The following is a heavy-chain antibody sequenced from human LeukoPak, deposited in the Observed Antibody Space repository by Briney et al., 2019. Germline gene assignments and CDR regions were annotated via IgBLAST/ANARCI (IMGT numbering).Heavy chain of an antibody. Sequence: SETLSLTCAVSGGSLSSGGSSWNWIRQPPGKGLEWIGYIYNSASSYYNPSLKSRVTMSIDRSKNQFSLKLTSLTAADTAVYYCARGYGYYDILTGYYEPPDYGMDVWGQGATVTVSS. J-gene: IGHJ6*02. CDR2: IYNSASS. D-gene: IGHD3-9*01. CDR3: ARGYGYYDILTGYYEPPDYGMDV. CDR1: GGSLSSGGSS. V-gene: IGHV4-30-2*01.